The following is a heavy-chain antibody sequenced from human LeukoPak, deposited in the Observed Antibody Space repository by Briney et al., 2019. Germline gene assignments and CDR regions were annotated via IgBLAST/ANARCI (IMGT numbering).Heavy chain of an antibody. CDR1: GGTFSSYA. V-gene: IGHV1-69*04. J-gene: IGHJ4*02. Sequence: SVKVSCKASGGTFSSYAISWVRQAPGQGLEWMGRIIPILGIANYAQKFQGRVTITADISTSTAYMELSSLRSEDTAVYYCAREPTTITMVRGVIKPLGYFDYWGQGTLVTVSS. CDR2: IIPILGIA. CDR3: AREPTTITMVRGVIKPLGYFDY. D-gene: IGHD3-10*01.